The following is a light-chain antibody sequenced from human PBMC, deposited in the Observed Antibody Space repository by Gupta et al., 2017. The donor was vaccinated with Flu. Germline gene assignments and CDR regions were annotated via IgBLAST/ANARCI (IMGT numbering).Light chain of an antibody. V-gene: IGKV3-20*01. Sequence: EIVLTQSPGTLPSTPGERATLSCSASQILSSNYIAWYQQKPGQAPRLLIYAASSRATGIPDRFSGSGSKTEFTLTISRLEPEDFAVYCCQQDGSSPGTFGRGTKVEIK. CDR1: QILSSNY. CDR2: AAS. CDR3: QQDGSSPGT. J-gene: IGKJ4*01.